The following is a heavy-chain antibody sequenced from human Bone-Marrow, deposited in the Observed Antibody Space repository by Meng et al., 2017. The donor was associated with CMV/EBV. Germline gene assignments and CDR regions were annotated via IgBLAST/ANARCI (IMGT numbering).Heavy chain of an antibody. CDR2: IYWNDDK. CDR1: GLSLSTGGVG. Sequence: CTYSGLSLSTGGVGVGWIRQPPGKALEWLALIYWNDDKRYSPSLKSRLTITKDTSRNQVVLTMTNMHPVDTATYYCVHSRSGWCLDYWGQGTLVTVSS. V-gene: IGHV2-5*01. D-gene: IGHD6-19*01. CDR3: VHSRSGWCLDY. J-gene: IGHJ4*02.